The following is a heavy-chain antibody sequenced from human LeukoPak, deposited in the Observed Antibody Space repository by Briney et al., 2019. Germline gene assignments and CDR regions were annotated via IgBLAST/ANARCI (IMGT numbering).Heavy chain of an antibody. V-gene: IGHV3-64D*09. CDR3: VRGYSFGPYGMDV. Sequence: GGSPRLSCSASGFPFSSYAMHWVRQAPGKGLEYVSAISDSGGSTYYADSVKGRFTISKDNSKNTLYLQMSSLRAEDTAVYFCVRGYSFGPYGMDVWGQGTTVTVSS. CDR2: ISDSGGST. CDR1: GFPFSSYA. D-gene: IGHD2-15*01. J-gene: IGHJ6*02.